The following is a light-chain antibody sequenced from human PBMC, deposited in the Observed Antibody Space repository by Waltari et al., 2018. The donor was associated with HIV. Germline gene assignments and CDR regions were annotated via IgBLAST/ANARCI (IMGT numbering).Light chain of an antibody. CDR3: AAWDDSLSGPV. CDR1: SSNIGSNY. Sequence: QSVVTPPPSASGTPVQRATISCSGSSSNIGSNYVYWYQRGPGTAPKVLIYRSNQRPLGVPDRFSGSKSGTSASLAISGLRSEDEADYYCAAWDDSLSGPVFGGGTKLTVL. V-gene: IGLV1-47*01. J-gene: IGLJ3*02. CDR2: RSN.